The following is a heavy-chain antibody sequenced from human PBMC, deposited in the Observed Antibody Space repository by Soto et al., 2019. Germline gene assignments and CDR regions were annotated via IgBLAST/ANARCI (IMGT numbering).Heavy chain of an antibody. Sequence: SETLSLTCTVSGGSISSYYWSWIRQPPGKGLEWIGYIYYSGSTNYNPSLKSRVTISVDTSKNRFSLKLSSVTAADTAVYYCARDYGSGSNWFDPWGQGTLVTVSS. CDR3: ARDYGSGSNWFDP. D-gene: IGHD3-10*01. J-gene: IGHJ5*02. CDR2: IYYSGST. V-gene: IGHV4-59*01. CDR1: GGSISSYY.